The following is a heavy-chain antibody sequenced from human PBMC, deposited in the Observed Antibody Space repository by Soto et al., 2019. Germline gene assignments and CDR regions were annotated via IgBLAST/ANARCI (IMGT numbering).Heavy chain of an antibody. J-gene: IGHJ4*02. CDR1: GGSITTDGYY. Sequence: SATLSLTCTVSGGSITTDGYYWSWIRQLPGKGLEWIGHRYYSESTYYNPSLKSRVSISLDTSKNQFSLKLSFVTAADTAMYYCARTKCSGGSCYSCSLDYWGQGTPVTVSS. D-gene: IGHD2-15*01. V-gene: IGHV4-31*03. CDR2: RYYSEST. CDR3: ARTKCSGGSCYSCSLDY.